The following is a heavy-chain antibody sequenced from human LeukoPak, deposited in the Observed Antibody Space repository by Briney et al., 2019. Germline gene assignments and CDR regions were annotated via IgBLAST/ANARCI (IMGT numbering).Heavy chain of an antibody. Sequence: PSETLSLTCTVSGGSISGYYWSWIRQPPGKGLEWIGFIYYSGSINYNPSLSSQVTISIDTSKNQFSLRLSSVTAADTAVYYCARRVIRRLAAGPDNWFDPWGQGTLVTVSS. J-gene: IGHJ5*02. CDR3: ARRVIRRLAAGPDNWFDP. CDR1: GGSISGYY. V-gene: IGHV4-59*08. D-gene: IGHD6-13*01. CDR2: IYYSGSI.